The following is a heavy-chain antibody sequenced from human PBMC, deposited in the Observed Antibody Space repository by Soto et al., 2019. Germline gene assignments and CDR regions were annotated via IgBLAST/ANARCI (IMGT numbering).Heavy chain of an antibody. V-gene: IGHV3-7*01. D-gene: IGHD1-1*01. Sequence: EVQLVESGGDLVQTGGSLRLSCSASGFAFSAHWMTWVRQTPGKGLEWVANISPEGSTKYYVDSAKGRFTISRDNAKNLLYLQMNSLTVGDTAVYSCVRDHVTPGLYFKKRGQGTLVTVSS. J-gene: IGHJ4*02. CDR1: GFAFSAHW. CDR2: ISPEGSTK. CDR3: VRDHVTPGLYFKK.